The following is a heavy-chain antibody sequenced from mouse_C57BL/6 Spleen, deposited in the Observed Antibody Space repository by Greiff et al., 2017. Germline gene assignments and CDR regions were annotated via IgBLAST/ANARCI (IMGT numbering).Heavy chain of an antibody. D-gene: IGHD1-1*01. CDR1: GYTFTSYW. Sequence: QVQLQQPGAELVMHGASVKLSCKASGYTFTSYWMHWVKQRPGQGLEWIGEIDPSDSYTNYNQKFKGKSTLTVDKSSSTAYMQLSSLTSEDSAVYYCARRFTTVVAPFDYWGQGTTLTVSS. CDR3: ARRFTTVVAPFDY. V-gene: IGHV1-69*01. J-gene: IGHJ2*01. CDR2: IDPSDSYT.